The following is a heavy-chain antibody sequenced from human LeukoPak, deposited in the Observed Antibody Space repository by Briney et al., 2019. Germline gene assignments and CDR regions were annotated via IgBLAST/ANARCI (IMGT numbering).Heavy chain of an antibody. Sequence: GGSLRLSCAASGFTFNNYAMHWVRQAPGKGLEWVAVISYDGSNKYYADSVKGRFTIFRDNSKNTLSLQMNSLRPEDTAVYYCARPYYYDSNPYYKCFHHWGQGTLVTVSS. CDR2: ISYDGSNK. CDR3: ARPYYYDSNPYYKCFHH. V-gene: IGHV3-30-3*01. CDR1: GFTFNNYA. D-gene: IGHD3-22*01. J-gene: IGHJ1*01.